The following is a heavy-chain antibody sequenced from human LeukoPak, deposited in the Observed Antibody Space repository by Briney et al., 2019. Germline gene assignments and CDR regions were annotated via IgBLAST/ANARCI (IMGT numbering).Heavy chain of an antibody. CDR3: AKLRRIYSAPQPFDI. D-gene: IGHD4/OR15-4a*01. CDR2: IYYSGTT. J-gene: IGHJ3*02. CDR1: GDSISSSGYY. Sequence: PSETLSLTCLVSGDSISSSGYYWGWIRQPPGRGLECIASIYYSGTTYYNPSLESRVTMSLDTSQNQFSLKLSSVTAADTAVYYCAKLRRIYSAPQPFDIWGQGTMVTVSS. V-gene: IGHV4-39*01.